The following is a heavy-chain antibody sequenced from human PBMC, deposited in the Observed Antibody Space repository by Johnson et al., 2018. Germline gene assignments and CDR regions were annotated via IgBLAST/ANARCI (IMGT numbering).Heavy chain of an antibody. Sequence: QVQLVESGVGLVKPGGSLRLSCTASGFTLSSYDMHWVRQVPGKGLEWVAGVSSDGYNKYYGDSVKGRFTISRDNSKNTQNLQMDSLRVEDTAVYYCARTHALDVWGQGTTVTVSS. CDR2: VSSDGYNK. CDR1: GFTLSSYD. J-gene: IGHJ6*02. CDR3: ARTHALDV. V-gene: IGHV3-30*03.